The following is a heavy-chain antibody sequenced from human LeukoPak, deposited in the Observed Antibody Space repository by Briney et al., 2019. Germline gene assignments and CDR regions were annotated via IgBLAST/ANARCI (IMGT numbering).Heavy chain of an antibody. CDR2: INPSGSST. Sequence: ASVKVSCKASGYSFTSHYMHWVRQAPGQGLEWMGLINPSGSSTLYAQKFQGRVTMTRDMSTTTDYMELSSLRSEDTAVYYCARDNSVGDIAWWFDPWGQGILVTVSS. J-gene: IGHJ5*02. CDR1: GYSFTSHY. D-gene: IGHD3-16*02. CDR3: ARDNSVGDIAWWFDP. V-gene: IGHV1-46*01.